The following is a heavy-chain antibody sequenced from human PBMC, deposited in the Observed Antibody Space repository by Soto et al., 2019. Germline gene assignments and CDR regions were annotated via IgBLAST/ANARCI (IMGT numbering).Heavy chain of an antibody. CDR3: ARQVGTGLWYFDS. J-gene: IGHJ4*02. CDR1: GDSISNFNYW. V-gene: IGHV4-39*01. CDR2: VFYTGAT. D-gene: IGHD3-10*01. Sequence: SETLSHTWAGAGDSISNFNYWWGWIRQPPGKGIEWIGSVFYTGATYYNASLKSRVTIAVDTSNNQFSLTLTSVTAADSAVYYCARQVGTGLWYFDSWGQGSLVTVSS.